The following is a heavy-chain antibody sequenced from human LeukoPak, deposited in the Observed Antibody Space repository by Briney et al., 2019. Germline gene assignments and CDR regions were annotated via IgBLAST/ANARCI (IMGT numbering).Heavy chain of an antibody. CDR2: ISGSGGST. Sequence: QPGGSLRLSCAASGFTFSSYAMSWVRQAPGKGLERVPAISGSGGSTYYADSVKGRFTISRDNSKNTLYLQMNSLRAEDTAVYYCAKAPSRTLEVAATFFDYWGQGTLVTVSS. CDR1: GFTFSSYA. V-gene: IGHV3-23*01. D-gene: IGHD2-15*01. CDR3: AKAPSRTLEVAATFFDY. J-gene: IGHJ4*02.